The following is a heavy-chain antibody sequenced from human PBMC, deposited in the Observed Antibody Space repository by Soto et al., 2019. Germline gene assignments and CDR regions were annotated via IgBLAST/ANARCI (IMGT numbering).Heavy chain of an antibody. J-gene: IGHJ5*02. CDR2: IYHSGST. CDR1: GGSISSGGYS. Sequence: QLQLQESGSGLVKPSQTLSLTCAVSGGSISSGGYSWSWIRQPPGKGLEWIGYIYHSGSTYYNPSLNXXYXISXARSKNQFPLKLSSVTAADTAVYYCARLTRRWFDPWGQGTLVTVSS. V-gene: IGHV4-30-2*01. D-gene: IGHD2-15*01. CDR3: ARLTRRWFDP.